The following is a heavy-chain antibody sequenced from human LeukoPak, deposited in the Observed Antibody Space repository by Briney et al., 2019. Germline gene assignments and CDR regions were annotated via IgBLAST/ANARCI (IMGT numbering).Heavy chain of an antibody. V-gene: IGHV4-59*12. CDR2: IYYSGST. CDR1: GGSISSYY. Sequence: SETLSLTCTVSGGSISSYYWSWIRQPPGKGLEWIGYIYYSGSTNYNPSLKSRVTISVDTSKNQFSLSLSSVTAADAAVYYCANTVVFRNYFDYWGQGTLVTVSS. D-gene: IGHD2-8*02. J-gene: IGHJ4*02. CDR3: ANTVVFRNYFDY.